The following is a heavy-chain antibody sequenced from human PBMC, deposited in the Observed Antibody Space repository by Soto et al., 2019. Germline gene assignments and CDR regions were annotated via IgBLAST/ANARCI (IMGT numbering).Heavy chain of an antibody. Sequence: PSQTLSLTCAISGDSVSSNNPAWNWIRQSTSRGLEWLGRTYYRSKWYNDYAVSVKSRITINPDTSKNQFSLQLNSVTPEDTAVYYCARANWNYGGDYSAQNFDYWGQGTLVTVSS. J-gene: IGHJ4*02. CDR1: GDSVSSNNPA. CDR2: TYYRSKWYN. D-gene: IGHD1-7*01. V-gene: IGHV6-1*01. CDR3: ARANWNYGGDYSAQNFDY.